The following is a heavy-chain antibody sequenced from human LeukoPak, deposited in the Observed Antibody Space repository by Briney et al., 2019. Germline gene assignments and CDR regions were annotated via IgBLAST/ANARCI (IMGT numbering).Heavy chain of an antibody. J-gene: IGHJ5*02. CDR1: GGSISSGSYY. CDR3: ARVLYGSGSHNWFDP. CDR2: IYSSGST. D-gene: IGHD3-10*01. Sequence: SQTLSLTCTVSGGSISSGSYYWSWIRQPAGKELEWIGRIYSSGSTSYNPSLKSRVTISVDTSKNQFSLKLSSVTAADTAVYYCARVLYGSGSHNWFDPWGQGTLVTVSS. V-gene: IGHV4-61*02.